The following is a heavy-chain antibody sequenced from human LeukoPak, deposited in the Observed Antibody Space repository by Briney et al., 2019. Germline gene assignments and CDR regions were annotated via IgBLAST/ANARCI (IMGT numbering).Heavy chain of an antibody. CDR3: STIVVVVAATQDY. V-gene: IGHV1-2*02. D-gene: IGHD2-15*01. J-gene: IGHJ4*02. CDR2: INPNSGGT. Sequence: ASVKVSCKASGYTFTVYYMHWVRQAPGQGLEWXGWINPNSGGTNYAQKFQVRVTMTRDTSISTAYIELSRLRSDDTAVYYCSTIVVVVAATQDYWGQGTLVTVSS. CDR1: GYTFTVYY.